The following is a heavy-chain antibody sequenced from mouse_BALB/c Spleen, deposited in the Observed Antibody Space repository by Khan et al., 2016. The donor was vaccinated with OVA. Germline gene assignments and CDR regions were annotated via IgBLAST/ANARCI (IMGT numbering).Heavy chain of an antibody. D-gene: IGHD2-1*01. CDR2: IFPGTGTN. CDR1: GYTFTNYW. CDR3: ARGYFGTSEFAY. V-gene: IGHV1S132*01. J-gene: IGHJ3*01. Sequence: QVQLQQSGAELVKPGASVKLSCKTSGYTFTNYWIQWVKQRPGQGLGWIGEIFPGTGTNYYNEDFKAKATLTIETTSSTAYMQLSSLTSEDSAVYFCARGYFGTSEFAYWGQGTLVTVSA.